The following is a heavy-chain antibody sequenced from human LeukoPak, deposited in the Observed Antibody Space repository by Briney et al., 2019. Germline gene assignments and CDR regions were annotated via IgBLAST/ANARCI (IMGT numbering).Heavy chain of an antibody. CDR1: GFTFSSYS. D-gene: IGHD2-2*01. V-gene: IGHV3-21*01. CDR3: ARDRCSSTSCYLNDAFDI. Sequence: GGSLRLSCAASGFTFSSYSLNWVRQAPGKGLEWVSSISSYSIHIHYADSMKGRFTISRDNAKNSLYLQMNSLRAEDTAVYYCARDRCSSTSCYLNDAFDIWGQGTMVTVSS. J-gene: IGHJ3*02. CDR2: ISSYSIHI.